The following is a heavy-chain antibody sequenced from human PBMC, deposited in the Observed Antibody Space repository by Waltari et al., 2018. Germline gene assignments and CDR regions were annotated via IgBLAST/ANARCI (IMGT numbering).Heavy chain of an antibody. CDR3: ARGNEGYGDYYGMDV. D-gene: IGHD4-17*01. J-gene: IGHJ6*02. Sequence: QVQLQQWGAGLLKPSETLSLTCAVYGGSFSGYYWSWIRQPPGKGLEWIGEINHSGSTNYNPSLKGRVSISVDTSKNQFSLKLSSVTAADTAVYYCARGNEGYGDYYGMDVWGQGTTVTVSS. CDR2: INHSGST. V-gene: IGHV4-34*01. CDR1: GGSFSGYY.